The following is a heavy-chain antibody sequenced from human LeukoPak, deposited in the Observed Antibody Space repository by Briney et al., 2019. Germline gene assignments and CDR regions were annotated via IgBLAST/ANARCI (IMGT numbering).Heavy chain of an antibody. CDR3: ARDEWELLHAFDI. CDR2: INAGNGNT. CDR1: GYTFTSYA. D-gene: IGHD1-26*01. J-gene: IGHJ3*02. V-gene: IGHV1-3*01. Sequence: GASVKVSCKASGYTFTSYAMHWVRQAPGQRLEWMGWINAGNGNTKYSQKFQGRVTITRDTSASTAYMELSSLRSEDTAVYYCARDEWELLHAFDIWGQGTMVTVSS.